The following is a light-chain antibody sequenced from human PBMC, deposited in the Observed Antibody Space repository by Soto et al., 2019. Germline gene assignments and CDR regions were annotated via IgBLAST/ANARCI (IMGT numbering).Light chain of an antibody. CDR3: SSYTSDWGV. CDR2: EVR. V-gene: IGLV2-14*01. Sequence: QSALTQPASVSGSLGQSITISCTGTSSDVGGYDFVSWYQHHLGEAPKLIIYEVRTRPSGVSDRFSGSKSGNTASLTISGLQAEDEADYYCSSYTSDWGVFGTGTK. CDR1: SSDVGGYDF. J-gene: IGLJ1*01.